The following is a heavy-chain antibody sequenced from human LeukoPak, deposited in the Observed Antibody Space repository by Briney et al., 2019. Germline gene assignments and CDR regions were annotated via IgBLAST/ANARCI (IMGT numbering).Heavy chain of an antibody. CDR1: GFTFYDYA. D-gene: IGHD6-19*01. CDR2: ISWNSGSI. CDR3: AKGLRSSGDQY. V-gene: IGHV3-9*01. J-gene: IGHJ4*02. Sequence: GGSLRLSCAASGFTFYDYAMHWVRQAPGKGLEWVSGISWNSGSIGYADSVKGRFTISRDNAKNSLYLQMNSLRAEDTALYYCAKGLRSSGDQYWGQGTLVTVSS.